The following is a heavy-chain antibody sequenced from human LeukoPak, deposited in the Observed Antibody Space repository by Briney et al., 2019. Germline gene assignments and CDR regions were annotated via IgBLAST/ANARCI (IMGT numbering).Heavy chain of an antibody. J-gene: IGHJ4*02. CDR2: INWNGGST. CDR1: GVTFEDYG. V-gene: IGHV3-20*04. CDR3: AIEGYNGDYFDY. Sequence: GGSLRLSCAACGVTFEDYGMSWVRQAPGKGLEWVSGINWNGGSTGYADSVKGRFTISRDNAKNSLYLQMNSLRAEDTALYYCAIEGYNGDYFDYWGQGTLVTVSS. D-gene: IGHD5-12*01.